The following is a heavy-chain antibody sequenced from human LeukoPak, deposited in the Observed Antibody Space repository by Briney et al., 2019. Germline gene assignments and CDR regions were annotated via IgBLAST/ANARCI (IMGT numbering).Heavy chain of an antibody. V-gene: IGHV4-30-4*08. CDR1: GGSISSGDYY. CDR2: IYYSGST. CDR3: ARGPLSSSWYVDYFDY. Sequence: PSQTLSLTCTVSGGSISSGDYYWSWIRQPPGKGLEWIGYIYYSGSTYYDPPLKSRVTISVDTSKNQFSLKLSSVTAADTAVYYCARGPLSSSWYVDYFDYWGQGTLVTVSS. D-gene: IGHD6-13*01. J-gene: IGHJ4*02.